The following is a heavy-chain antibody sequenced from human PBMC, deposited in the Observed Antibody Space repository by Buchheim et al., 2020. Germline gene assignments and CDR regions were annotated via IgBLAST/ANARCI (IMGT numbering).Heavy chain of an antibody. CDR1: GFTFSSYG. CDR2: ISYDGSNK. J-gene: IGHJ4*02. CDR3: AKDLTGVRGVIITYYFIY. V-gene: IGHV3-30*18. D-gene: IGHD3-10*01. Sequence: QVQLVESGGGVVQPGRSLRLSCAASGFTFSSYGMHWVRQAPGKGLEWVAVISYDGSNKYYADSVKGRFTISRDNSKSNLYLQMDSLRVEDTATYYCAKDLTGVRGVIITYYFIYWGQGTL.